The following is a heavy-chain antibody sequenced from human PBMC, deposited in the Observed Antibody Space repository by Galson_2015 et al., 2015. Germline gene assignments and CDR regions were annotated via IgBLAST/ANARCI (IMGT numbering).Heavy chain of an antibody. D-gene: IGHD6-6*01. CDR3: AKVMWSSSSSFDY. Sequence: SLRLSCAASGFTFSSYAMSWVRPAPGKGLEWVSAIRGSGGSTYYADSVKGRFTISRDNSKNTLYLQMNSLRAEDTAVYYCAKVMWSSSSSFDYWGQGTLVTVSS. CDR1: GFTFSSYA. CDR2: IRGSGGST. V-gene: IGHV3-23*01. J-gene: IGHJ4*02.